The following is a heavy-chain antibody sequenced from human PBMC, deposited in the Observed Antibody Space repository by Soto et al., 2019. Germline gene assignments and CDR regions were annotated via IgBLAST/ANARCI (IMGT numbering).Heavy chain of an antibody. CDR2: IYTGGST. CDR1: GFTVSGNY. CDR3: ARVSMLRGVISTFDY. J-gene: IGHJ4*02. Sequence: EVQLIESGGGLVQPGGSLRLSCAAFGFTVSGNYMSWVRQTPGRGLEWVSFIYTGGSTYYADSVKGRFTISRDNSENTLYLRMNNLRVEDTAVYYCARVSMLRGVISTFDYWGQGTLVTVSS. V-gene: IGHV3-66*01. D-gene: IGHD3-10*01.